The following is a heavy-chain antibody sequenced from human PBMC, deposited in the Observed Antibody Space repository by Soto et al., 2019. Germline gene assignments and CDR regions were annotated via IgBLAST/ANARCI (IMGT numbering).Heavy chain of an antibody. CDR3: ARDQVKGTMTIL. D-gene: IGHD4-17*01. J-gene: IGHJ4*02. CDR2: ISYDGINK. CDR1: GFTFINYA. Sequence: QVQLVESGGGVVQPGRSLRLSCAASGFTFINYAMHWVRQAPGKGLEWVAVISYDGINKYYADSVKGRFTIYRDNSKNTMYLQMNSLSAEDTAVYHCARDQVKGTMTILWGQGTLVTVSS. V-gene: IGHV3-30-3*01.